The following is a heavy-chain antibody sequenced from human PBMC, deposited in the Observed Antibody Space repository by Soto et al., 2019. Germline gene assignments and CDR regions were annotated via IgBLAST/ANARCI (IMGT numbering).Heavy chain of an antibody. D-gene: IGHD4-17*01. J-gene: IGHJ4*02. CDR1: GASISESSHY. V-gene: IGHV4-39*01. Sequence: QLLLQESGPGLVKPSETLSLTCAVSGASISESSHYWAWIRQPPGKGLEWIASIYYTGRTYYNPPLSSRLTISIDTSRDQFSLNLSSVTAADMAVYYCARQLGNYGDWAFDFWGQGSLVLVSS. CDR3: ARQLGNYGDWAFDF. CDR2: IYYTGRT.